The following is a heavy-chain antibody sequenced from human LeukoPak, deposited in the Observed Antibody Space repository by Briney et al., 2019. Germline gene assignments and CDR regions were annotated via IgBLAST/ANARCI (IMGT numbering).Heavy chain of an antibody. CDR3: ARERYYYDSSGYPDY. V-gene: IGHV3-30-3*01. CDR1: GFTFSSYA. CDR2: ISYDGSNK. Sequence: GGSLRLSCAASGFTFSSYAMHWVRQAPGKGLEWVAVISYDGSNKYYADPAKGRFTISRDNSKNTLYLQMNSLRAEDTAVYYCARERYYYDSSGYPDYWGQGTLVTVSS. D-gene: IGHD3-22*01. J-gene: IGHJ4*02.